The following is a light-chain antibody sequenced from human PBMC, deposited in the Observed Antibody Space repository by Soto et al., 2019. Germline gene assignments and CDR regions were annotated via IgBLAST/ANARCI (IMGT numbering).Light chain of an antibody. CDR1: SNDVGSYNR. CDR3: SSYTSSSTLA. J-gene: IGLJ2*01. CDR2: EVS. Sequence: QSALTQPPSVSGSPGQSVTISCTGTSNDVGSYNRVSWYQQPPGTAPKLIIYEVSDRPSGVPNRFSGSKSGNTASLTISGLQAEDEADYYCSSYTSSSTLAFGGGTKLTVL. V-gene: IGLV2-18*02.